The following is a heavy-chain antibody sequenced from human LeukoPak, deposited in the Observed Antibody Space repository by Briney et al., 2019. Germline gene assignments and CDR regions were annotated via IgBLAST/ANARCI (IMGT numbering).Heavy chain of an antibody. Sequence: GGSLRLSCAASGFTFSSYAMSWVRQAPGKGLEWVSAISGSGGSTYYADSVKGRFTISRDNSKNTLYLQMNSLGAEDTAVYYCAKGNWLYYDSSGYFDYWGQGTLVTVSS. V-gene: IGHV3-23*01. J-gene: IGHJ4*02. CDR3: AKGNWLYYDSSGYFDY. CDR2: ISGSGGST. CDR1: GFTFSSYA. D-gene: IGHD3-22*01.